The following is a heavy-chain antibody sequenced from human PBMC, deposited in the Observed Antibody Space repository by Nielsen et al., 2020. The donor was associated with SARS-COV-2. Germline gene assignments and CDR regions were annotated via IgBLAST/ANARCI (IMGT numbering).Heavy chain of an antibody. CDR3: ARAIRITIFGVVGWFDP. Sequence: SETLSLTCTVSGGSISSGGYYWSWIRQHPGKGLEWIGYIYYSGSTYYNPSLKSRVAISEDTSKNQFSLRLRSVTAADTAVYYRARAIRITIFGVVGWFDPWGQGTLVTVSS. D-gene: IGHD3-3*01. CDR1: GGSISSGGYY. CDR2: IYYSGST. V-gene: IGHV4-31*03. J-gene: IGHJ5*02.